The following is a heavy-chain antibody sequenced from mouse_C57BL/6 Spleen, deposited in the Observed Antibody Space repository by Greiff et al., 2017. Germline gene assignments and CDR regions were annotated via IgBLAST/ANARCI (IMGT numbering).Heavy chain of an antibody. V-gene: IGHV14-2*01. J-gene: IGHJ1*03. D-gene: IGHD1-1*01. CDR1: GFNIKDYY. CDR3: AREYYGSSYNWYFDV. CDR2: IDPEDGET. Sequence: EVHLVESGAELVKPGASVKLSCTASGFNIKDYYMHWVKQRTEQGLEWIGRIDPEDGETKYAPKFQGKATITADTSSNTAYLQLSSLTSEDTAVYYCAREYYGSSYNWYFDVWGTGTTVTVSS.